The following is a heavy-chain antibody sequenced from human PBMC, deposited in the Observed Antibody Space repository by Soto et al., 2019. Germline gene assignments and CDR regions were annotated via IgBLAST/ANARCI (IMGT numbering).Heavy chain of an antibody. D-gene: IGHD2-21*02. Sequence: QVQLVQSGAEVRKPGSSLRVSCKSSGATFSTTGISWVRQAPGQGLEWMGGIIPLFGTPKYARKFQGRVSSTADESTNTVYMEVNSLRPDDAAVYYCARASPVICGGDPCYRLDSSFDSWGQGSLVIVSS. V-gene: IGHV1-69*01. CDR3: ARASPVICGGDPCYRLDSSFDS. J-gene: IGHJ5*01. CDR2: IIPLFGTP. CDR1: GATFSTTG.